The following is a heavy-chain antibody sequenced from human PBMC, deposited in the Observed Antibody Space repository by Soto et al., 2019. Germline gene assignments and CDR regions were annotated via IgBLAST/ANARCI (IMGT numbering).Heavy chain of an antibody. D-gene: IGHD6-13*01. V-gene: IGHV1-46*01. J-gene: IGHJ4*02. CDR1: GYTFTSYY. CDR2: INPSGGST. Sequence: ASVKVSCKASGYTFTSYYMHWVRQAPGQGLEWMGIINPSGGSTSYAQKFQGRVTMTRDTSKNQFSLKLSSVTAADTAVYYCAYSTSWYYFDYWGQGTLVTVSS. CDR3: AYSTSWYYFDY.